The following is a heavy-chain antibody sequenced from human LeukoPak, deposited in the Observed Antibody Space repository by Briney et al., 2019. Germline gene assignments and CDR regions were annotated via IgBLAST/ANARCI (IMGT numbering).Heavy chain of an antibody. J-gene: IGHJ2*01. CDR1: GYTFTSYY. CDR3: ATGYDRQWYFDL. V-gene: IGHV1-24*01. D-gene: IGHD3-10*02. CDR2: FDPEDGET. Sequence: ASVKVSCKASGYTFTSYYMHWVRQAPGKGLEWMGGFDPEDGETIYAQKFQGRVTMTEDTSTDTAYMELSSLRSEDTAVYYCATGYDRQWYFDLWGRGTLVTVSS.